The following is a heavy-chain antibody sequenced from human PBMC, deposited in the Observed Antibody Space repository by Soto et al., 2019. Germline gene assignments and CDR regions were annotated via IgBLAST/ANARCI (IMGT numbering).Heavy chain of an antibody. CDR2: TYYRSKWYN. D-gene: IGHD2-15*01. J-gene: IGHJ4*02. CDR1: GDSVSSNNIA. Sequence: SQTLSLTCAVSGDSVSSNNIAWNWLRQSPWRGLEWLGRTYYRSKWYNEYAVSVRSRITINLDTSKNQFSLQLNSVTPEDTAVYYCDSGRWSTFDHWGQGAQVTVSS. V-gene: IGHV6-1*01. CDR3: DSGRWSTFDH.